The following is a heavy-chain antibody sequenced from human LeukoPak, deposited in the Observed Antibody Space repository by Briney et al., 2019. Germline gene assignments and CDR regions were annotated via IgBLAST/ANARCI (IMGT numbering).Heavy chain of an antibody. J-gene: IGHJ4*02. D-gene: IGHD2-2*02. V-gene: IGHV3-48*02. CDR3: ARGPRDIVVVPAAINFDY. Sequence: GGSLRLSCAASGFTFSSYSMNWVRQAPGKGLEWVSSISSSSSTIYYADSVKGRFTISRDNAKNSLYLQMNSLRDEDTAVYYCARGPRDIVVVPAAINFDYWGQGTLVTVSS. CDR2: ISSSSSTI. CDR1: GFTFSSYS.